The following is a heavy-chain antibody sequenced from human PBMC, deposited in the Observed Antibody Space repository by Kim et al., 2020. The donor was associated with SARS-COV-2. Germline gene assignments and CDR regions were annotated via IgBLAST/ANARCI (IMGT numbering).Heavy chain of an antibody. Sequence: GGSLRLSCAASGCTFSNAWMSWVRQAPGKGLEWVGRIKSKTDGGTTDYAAPVKGRFTISRDDSKNTLYLQMNSLKTEDTAVYYCTTEVLPWFGELSQIYYYGMDVWGQGTTVTVSS. D-gene: IGHD3-10*01. J-gene: IGHJ6*02. CDR2: IKSKTDGGTT. CDR1: GCTFSNAW. CDR3: TTEVLPWFGELSQIYYYGMDV. V-gene: IGHV3-15*01.